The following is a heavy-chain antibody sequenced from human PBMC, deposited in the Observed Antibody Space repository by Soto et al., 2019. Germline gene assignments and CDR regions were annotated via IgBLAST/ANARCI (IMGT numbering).Heavy chain of an antibody. CDR3: ARGRGADGTDSVQDYGMDV. D-gene: IGHD6-13*01. CDR1: GFTFSSYS. V-gene: IGHV3-21*01. Sequence: EVQLVESGGGLVKPGGSLRLSCEASGFTFSSYSMNWVRQAPGKGLEWVSSISSSSSYIYYADSVKGRFTISRDNAKNSLYLQMNSLRAEDTAVYYCARGRGADGTDSVQDYGMDVWGQGTTVTVSS. CDR2: ISSSSSYI. J-gene: IGHJ6*02.